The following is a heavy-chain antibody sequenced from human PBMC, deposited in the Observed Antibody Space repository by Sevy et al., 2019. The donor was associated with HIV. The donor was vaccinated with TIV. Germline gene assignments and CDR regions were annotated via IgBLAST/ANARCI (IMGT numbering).Heavy chain of an antibody. CDR1: EFMFSRYW. D-gene: IGHD4-4*01. Sequence: GGSLRLSCAASEFMFSRYWMTWVRQAPGKGLEWVANIKEDGSEKNYVDSVEGRFTISRDNAKSSLYLQMNSLRVEDTAVYYCASTLHNSYWGQGTLVTVSS. J-gene: IGHJ4*02. CDR3: ASTLHNSY. V-gene: IGHV3-7*03. CDR2: IKEDGSEK.